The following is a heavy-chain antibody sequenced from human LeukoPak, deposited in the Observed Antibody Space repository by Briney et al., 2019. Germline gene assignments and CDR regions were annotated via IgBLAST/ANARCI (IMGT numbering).Heavy chain of an antibody. CDR2: ISSSSSYI. CDR3: ARDKGTTHNDAFDI. Sequence: PGGSLRLSCAASGFTFSSYSMNWVRQAPGKGLEWVSSISSSSSYIYYADSVKGRFTISRDNAKNSLYLQMNSLRAEDTAVYYCARDKGTTHNDAFDIWGQGTMVTVSS. CDR1: GFTFSSYS. J-gene: IGHJ3*02. D-gene: IGHD2-15*01. V-gene: IGHV3-21*01.